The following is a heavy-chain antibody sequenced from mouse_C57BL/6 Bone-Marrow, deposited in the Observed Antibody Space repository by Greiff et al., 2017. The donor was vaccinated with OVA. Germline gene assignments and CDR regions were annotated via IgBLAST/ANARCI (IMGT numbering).Heavy chain of an antibody. Sequence: VQLQQPGAELVMPGASVKISCKASGYTFTDYYINWVKQRPGQGLEWIGWIYPGSGNTKYNEKFKGKATLTVDTSSSTAYMQLSSLTSEDSAVYFCARPLYYGNYGYYFDYWGQGTTLTVSS. CDR1: GYTFTDYY. CDR3: ARPLYYGNYGYYFDY. J-gene: IGHJ2*01. CDR2: IYPGSGNT. V-gene: IGHV1-84*01. D-gene: IGHD2-1*01.